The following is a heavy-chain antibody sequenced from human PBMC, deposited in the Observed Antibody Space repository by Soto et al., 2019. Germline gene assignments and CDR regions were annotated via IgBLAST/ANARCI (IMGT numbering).Heavy chain of an antibody. CDR1: GYTFTSYA. CDR2: INAGNGNT. V-gene: IGHV1-3*01. J-gene: IGHJ4*02. Sequence: QVQLVQSGAEVKKPGASVKVSCKASGYTFTSYAMHWVRQAPGQRLEWMGWINAGNGNTKYSQEFQGRVTITRDTSASTAYMELSSLRSEDTAVYYCARAPGGPDGPGDYWGQGTLVTVSS. D-gene: IGHD2-15*01. CDR3: ARAPGGPDGPGDY.